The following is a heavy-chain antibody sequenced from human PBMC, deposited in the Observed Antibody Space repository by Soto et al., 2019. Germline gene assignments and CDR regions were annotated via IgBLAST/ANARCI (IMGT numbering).Heavy chain of an antibody. CDR2: IIPIFGTA. CDR1: GGTFSSYA. D-gene: IGHD5-18*01. J-gene: IGHJ5*02. V-gene: IGHV1-69*13. CDR3: ARDARTFRGYRGVRWFDP. Sequence: SVKVSCKASGGTFSSYAISWVRQAPGQGLEWMGGIIPIFGTANYAQKFQGRVTITADESTSTAYMELSSLRSEDTAVYYCARDARTFRGYRGVRWFDPWGQGTLVTV.